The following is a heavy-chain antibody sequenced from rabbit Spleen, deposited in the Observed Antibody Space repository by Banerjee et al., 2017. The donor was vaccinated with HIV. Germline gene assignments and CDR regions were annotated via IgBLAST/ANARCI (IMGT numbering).Heavy chain of an antibody. D-gene: IGHD1-1*01. CDR1: GFSFSAGYY. J-gene: IGHJ3*01. CDR2: IDAGSSGFT. V-gene: IGHV1S40*01. CDR3: ARYSSTSFSSYGMDL. Sequence: QSLEESGGDLVKPGASLTLTCTASGFSFSAGYYMCWVRQAPGKGLEWIACIDAGSSGFTYHASWAKGRFTISKTSSTTVTLQMTSLTAADTATYFCARYSSTSFSSYGMDLWGQGTLVTVS.